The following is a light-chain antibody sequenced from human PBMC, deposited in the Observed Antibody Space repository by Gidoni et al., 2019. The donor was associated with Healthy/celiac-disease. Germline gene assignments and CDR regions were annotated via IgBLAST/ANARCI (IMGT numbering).Light chain of an antibody. V-gene: IGLV1-47*02. CDR3: AAWDDSLSGWV. J-gene: IGLJ3*02. Sequence: QSVRTQPPSASGTPGQRVTISCSGSSSNIGSNYVYWYQQLPGTAPKLLIYSNNQRPSGVPARFSGSKSGTSASLAISGLRSEDEADYYCAAWDDSLSGWVFGGGTKLTVL. CDR2: SNN. CDR1: SSNIGSNY.